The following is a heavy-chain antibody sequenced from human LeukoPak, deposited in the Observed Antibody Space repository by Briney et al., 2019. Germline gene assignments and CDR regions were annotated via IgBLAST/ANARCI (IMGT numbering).Heavy chain of an antibody. Sequence: ASVKVSCKASGYTFTGYYMHWVRQAPGQGLEWMGWINPNSGGTNYAQKFQGRVTMTTDTSTSTAYMELRSLRSDDTAVYYCARDLGYYYGSGSYAFDAFDIWGQGTMVTVSS. J-gene: IGHJ3*02. CDR3: ARDLGYYYGSGSYAFDAFDI. V-gene: IGHV1-2*02. CDR2: INPNSGGT. D-gene: IGHD3-10*01. CDR1: GYTFTGYY.